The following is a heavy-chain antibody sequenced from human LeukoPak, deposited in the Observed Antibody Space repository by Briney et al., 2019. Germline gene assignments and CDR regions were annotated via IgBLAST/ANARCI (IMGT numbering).Heavy chain of an antibody. CDR3: AREVAGEAGD. Sequence: SVKVSCKASGGTFSSYAISWMRQAPGQGLEWMGRIIPIFGTANYAQKFQGRVTITTDESTSTAYMELSSLRSEDTAVYYCAREVAGEAGDWGQGTLVTVSS. J-gene: IGHJ4*02. V-gene: IGHV1-69*05. CDR1: GGTFSSYA. D-gene: IGHD6-19*01. CDR2: IIPIFGTA.